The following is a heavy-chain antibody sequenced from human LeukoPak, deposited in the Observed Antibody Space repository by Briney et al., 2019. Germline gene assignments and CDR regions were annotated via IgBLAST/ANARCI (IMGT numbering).Heavy chain of an antibody. J-gene: IGHJ5*02. Sequence: SETLSLTCTVSGGSISSYYWSWIRQPPGKGLEWIGYIYYSGSTNYNPSLKSRVTISVDTSKNQFSLKLSSVTAADTAVYYCARGAVYYYGSGSYLEYNWFDPWGQGTLVTVSS. D-gene: IGHD3-10*01. CDR1: GGSISSYY. CDR2: IYYSGST. V-gene: IGHV4-59*12. CDR3: ARGAVYYYGSGSYLEYNWFDP.